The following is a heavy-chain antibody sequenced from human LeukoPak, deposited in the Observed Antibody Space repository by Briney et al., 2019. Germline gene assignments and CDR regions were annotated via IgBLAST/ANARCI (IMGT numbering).Heavy chain of an antibody. V-gene: IGHV3-21*01. Sequence: PGGSLRLSCAASGFTFSSYSMNWVRQAPGKGLEWVSSISSSSSYIYYAGSVKGRFTISRDNAKNSLYLQMNSLRAEDTAVYYCAGYYDSSGVWDDAFDIWGQGTMVTVSP. CDR1: GFTFSSYS. J-gene: IGHJ3*02. D-gene: IGHD3-22*01. CDR2: ISSSSSYI. CDR3: AGYYDSSGVWDDAFDI.